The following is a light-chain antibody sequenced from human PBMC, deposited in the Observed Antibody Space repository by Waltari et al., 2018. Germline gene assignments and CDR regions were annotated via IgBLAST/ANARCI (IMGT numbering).Light chain of an antibody. Sequence: EIVLTQSPGTLSLSPGERATLYCRASQSVSSNYLAWYQQKPGQAPRLLIFGASSRGTGIPDRFSGSGSGTDFTLTISRLEPEDFAVYYCQQKGTSPLYTFGQGTKLEIK. J-gene: IGKJ2*01. CDR2: GAS. CDR1: QSVSSNY. V-gene: IGKV3-20*01. CDR3: QQKGTSPLYT.